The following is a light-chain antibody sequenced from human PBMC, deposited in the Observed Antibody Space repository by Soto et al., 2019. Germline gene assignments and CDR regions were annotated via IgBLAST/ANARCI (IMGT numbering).Light chain of an antibody. Sequence: DIQMTQSPSTLSASLRDRVTITCRASQSIGSRLAWYQQKPGKAPKLLMYDASTLESGVPSRFSGSGSGTEFTLTISSLQADDFATYYSQQYQSYWTFGEGTKVEIK. CDR3: QQYQSYWT. CDR1: QSIGSR. J-gene: IGKJ1*01. CDR2: DAS. V-gene: IGKV1-5*01.